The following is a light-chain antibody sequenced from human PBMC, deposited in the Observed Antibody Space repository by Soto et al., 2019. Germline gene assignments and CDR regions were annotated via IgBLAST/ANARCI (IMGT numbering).Light chain of an antibody. V-gene: IGKV1-12*01. CDR3: QQANSFPRT. J-gene: IGKJ1*01. Sequence: DIQMTQSPSSVSASVGDRVTITCRASRGISSWLAWYQQKPGKAPKLLIYAASSLQSGVPSRFSGSGSGTDFTLTISSLPPEDFATYYCQQANSFPRTFGQGTKVEIK. CDR2: AAS. CDR1: RGISSW.